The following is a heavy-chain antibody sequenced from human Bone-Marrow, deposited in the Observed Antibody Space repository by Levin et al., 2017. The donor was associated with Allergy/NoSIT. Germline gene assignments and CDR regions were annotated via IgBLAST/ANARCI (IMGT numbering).Heavy chain of an antibody. D-gene: IGHD3-22*01. V-gene: IGHV4-59*01. CDR1: GGSITHYY. CDR2: IYFTGST. Sequence: SCTVSGGSITHYYWSWIRRPPGKGLEWIGSIYFTGSTNYNPSLESRVTMSVDRTTNQFSLKLSSVTTADTAVYYCARAPRYYYDSGPFDYWGQGALVTVSS. J-gene: IGHJ4*02. CDR3: ARAPRYYYDSGPFDY.